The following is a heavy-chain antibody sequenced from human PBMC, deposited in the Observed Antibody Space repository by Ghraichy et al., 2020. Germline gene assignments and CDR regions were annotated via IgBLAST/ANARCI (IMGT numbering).Heavy chain of an antibody. CDR3: AKDQVGEQQLRRGFVVVGMDV. D-gene: IGHD6-13*01. CDR2: IRYDGSNK. Sequence: GGSLRLSWAASGFTFSSSGMHWVRQAPGKGLEWVAFIRYDGSNKYYADSVKGRFTISRDNSKNTLYLQMNSLRAEDTAVYYCAKDQVGEQQLRRGFVVVGMDVWGIRTTVIVPP. J-gene: IGHJ6*04. CDR1: GFTFSSSG. V-gene: IGHV3-30*02.